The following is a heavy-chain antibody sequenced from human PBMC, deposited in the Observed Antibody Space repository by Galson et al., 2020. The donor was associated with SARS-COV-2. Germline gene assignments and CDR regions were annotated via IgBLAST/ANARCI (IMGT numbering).Heavy chain of an antibody. V-gene: IGHV4-34*01. D-gene: IGHD6-19*01. CDR2: VNHSGSS. CDR1: GGSFSVYS. J-gene: IGHJ4*02. CDR3: ARGTYGAVAVEYDYDY. Sequence: SQTLSLTCAVYGGSFSVYSWTWIRQPPGKGLEWVGEVNHSGSSSYNPPLRGRVIISRDTSKNQFSLKLSSVTAADTAMYFRARGTYGAVAVEYDYDYWGLGTLVTVST.